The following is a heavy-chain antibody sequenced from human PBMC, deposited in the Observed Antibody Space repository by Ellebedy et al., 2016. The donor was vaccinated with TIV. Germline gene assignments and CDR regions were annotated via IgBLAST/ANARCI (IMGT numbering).Heavy chain of an antibody. CDR1: GHTFTSYR. J-gene: IGHJ6*02. V-gene: IGHV1-3*04. CDR3: ATREWQDPMDV. CDR2: INTGNGNT. Sequence: ASVTVSCXASGHTFTSYRLHWVRPPPGQRVEWMGWINTGNGNTKYSQKLQGRVTLTKDTSATTVYMELSSLMSEDTAVYYCATREWQDPMDVWGQGTTVTVSS. D-gene: IGHD3-3*01.